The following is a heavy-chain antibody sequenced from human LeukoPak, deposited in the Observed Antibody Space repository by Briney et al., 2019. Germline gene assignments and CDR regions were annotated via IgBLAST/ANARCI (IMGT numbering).Heavy chain of an antibody. CDR1: GFTFTSFG. J-gene: IGHJ4*02. CDR2: INPNSGGT. D-gene: IGHD1-7*01. Sequence: ASVKVSCKASGFTFTSFGFSWVRQAPGQGLEWMGWINPNSGGTNYAQKFQGRVTMTRDTSISTAYMELSRLRSDDTAVYYCARAGGITGTTHYWGRGTLVTVSS. CDR3: ARAGGITGTTHY. V-gene: IGHV1-2*02.